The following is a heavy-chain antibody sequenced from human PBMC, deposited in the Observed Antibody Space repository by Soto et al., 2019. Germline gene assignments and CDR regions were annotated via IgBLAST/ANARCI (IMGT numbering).Heavy chain of an antibody. V-gene: IGHV1-69*12. Sequence: QVQLVQSGAEVKKPGSSVRVSCKASGDTFSNFVISWVRLAPGQGLEWMGGIIPTFGTPDYTPKFQGRVTLTADDXXXXXXXXXXXXXXXXXXXXXXXXXXXXEGGFYYGFDVWGQGTSVTVSS. CDR3: XXXXXXEGGFYYGFDV. D-gene: IGHD3-16*01. CDR2: IIPTFGTP. J-gene: IGHJ6*02. CDR1: GDTFSNFV.